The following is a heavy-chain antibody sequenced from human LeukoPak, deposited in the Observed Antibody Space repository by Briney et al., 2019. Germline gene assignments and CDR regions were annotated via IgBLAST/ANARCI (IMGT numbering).Heavy chain of an antibody. V-gene: IGHV1-2*02. CDR1: GYTFTVYY. CDR3: ARDAHKLLTPYFDY. D-gene: IGHD3-9*01. J-gene: IGHJ4*02. Sequence: ASVKVSCKSSGYTFTVYYMHWVRQAPGQGLEWMGWINPNSGGTNYAQKFQGRVTMTRDTSISTAYMELSRLRSDDTAVYYCARDAHKLLTPYFDYWGQGTLVTVSS. CDR2: INPNSGGT.